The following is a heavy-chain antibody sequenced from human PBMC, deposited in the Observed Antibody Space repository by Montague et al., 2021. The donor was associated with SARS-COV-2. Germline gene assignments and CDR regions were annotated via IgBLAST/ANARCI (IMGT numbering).Heavy chain of an antibody. CDR2: IKADGSNI. V-gene: IGHV3-7*01. CDR1: GFTFNAYW. J-gene: IGHJ4*01. D-gene: IGHD4-23*01. Sequence: SMILSCAASGFTFNAYWMRWVRQAPVKGLEWVADIKADGSNIYYXDSVKGRFTISRDNAKNSLYLQMNSLRAEDTAVYYCAKAGNFVDDLWGQGTLVAVSS. CDR3: AKAGNFVDDL.